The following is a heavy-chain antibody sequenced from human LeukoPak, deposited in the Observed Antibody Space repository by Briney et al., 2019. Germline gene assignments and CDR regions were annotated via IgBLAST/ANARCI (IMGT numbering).Heavy chain of an antibody. Sequence: GASVKVSCKASGYTFTSYGISWVRQAPGQGLEWMGWINPNSGGTNYAQKFQGRVTMTRDTSISTAYMELSRLRSDDTAVYYCARDGKWLADNFYYYYMDVWGKGTTVTISS. D-gene: IGHD6-19*01. V-gene: IGHV1-2*02. CDR3: ARDGKWLADNFYYYYMDV. CDR2: INPNSGGT. J-gene: IGHJ6*03. CDR1: GYTFTSYG.